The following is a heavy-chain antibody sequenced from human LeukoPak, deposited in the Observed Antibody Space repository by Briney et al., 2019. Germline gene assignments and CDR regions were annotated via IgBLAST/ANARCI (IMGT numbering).Heavy chain of an antibody. Sequence: SETLSLTCTVSAGSIRTSSWHWLRQPAAKGLEWIGLIYTSGNTNYNPSLQSRVTMSVDPSKNHFSLKLSSVTAADTAVYYCAREVDLGWFDPWGQGTLVTVSS. D-gene: IGHD2-2*01. CDR1: AGSIRTSS. CDR3: AREVDLGWFDP. V-gene: IGHV4-4*07. J-gene: IGHJ5*02. CDR2: IYTSGNT.